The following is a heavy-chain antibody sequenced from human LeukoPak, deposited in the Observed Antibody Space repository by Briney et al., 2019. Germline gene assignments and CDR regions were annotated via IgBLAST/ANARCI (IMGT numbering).Heavy chain of an antibody. D-gene: IGHD3-10*01. J-gene: IGHJ5*02. CDR3: ARDFRYGSGSYYPNWFDP. V-gene: IGHV1-69*05. Sequence: GASVKVSCKASGGTFSSYAISWVRQAPGQGLEWMGGIILIFGTANYAQKFQGRVTITTDESTSTAYMELSSLRSEDTAVYYCARDFRYGSGSYYPNWFDPWGQGTLVTVSS. CDR1: GGTFSSYA. CDR2: IILIFGTA.